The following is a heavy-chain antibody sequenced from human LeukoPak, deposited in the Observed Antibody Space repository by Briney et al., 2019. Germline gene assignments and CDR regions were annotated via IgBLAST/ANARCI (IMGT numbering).Heavy chain of an antibody. CDR2: ISGSSTST. V-gene: IGHV3-23*01. Sequence: GGSLRLTCAASGFTVRDNYMSWVRQAPGKGLEWVSAISGSSTSTYYADSVKGRFTISRDNSKNTLYLQMNSLRADDTAVYYCAKGGGSYSGFDIWGQGTMVTVSS. CDR1: GFTVRDNY. CDR3: AKGGGSYSGFDI. J-gene: IGHJ3*02. D-gene: IGHD1-26*01.